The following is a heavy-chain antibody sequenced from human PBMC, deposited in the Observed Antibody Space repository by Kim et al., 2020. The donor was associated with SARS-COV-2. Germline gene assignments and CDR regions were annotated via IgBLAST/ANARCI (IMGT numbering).Heavy chain of an antibody. CDR2: IDPSDSYT. V-gene: IGHV5-10-1*01. CDR1: GYSFTSYW. J-gene: IGHJ6*02. Sequence: GESLKISCKGSGYSFTSYWISWVRQMPGKGLEWMGRIDPSDSYTNYSPSFQGHVTISADKSISTAYLQWSSLKASDTAMYYCARLRAGGYDLSPDYYYYGMDVWGQGTTVTVSS. D-gene: IGHD5-12*01. CDR3: ARLRAGGYDLSPDYYYYGMDV.